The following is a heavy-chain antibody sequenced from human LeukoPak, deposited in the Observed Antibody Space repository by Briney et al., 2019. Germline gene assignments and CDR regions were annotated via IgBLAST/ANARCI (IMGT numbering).Heavy chain of an antibody. J-gene: IGHJ4*02. CDR2: ISYDGSNK. CDR3: AKDRDWYYFDY. D-gene: IGHD5-24*01. V-gene: IGHV3-30*18. Sequence: PGGSLRLSCAAPGFTFSSYGMHSVRQAPRKGLEWVAVISYDGSNKYYADSVKGRFTISRDNSKNTLYLQMNSLRAEDTAVYYCAKDRDWYYFDYWGQGTLVTVSS. CDR1: GFTFSSYG.